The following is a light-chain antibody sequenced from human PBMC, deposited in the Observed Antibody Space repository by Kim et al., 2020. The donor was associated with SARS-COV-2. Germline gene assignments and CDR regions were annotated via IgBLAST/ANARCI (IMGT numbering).Light chain of an antibody. CDR2: DVS. CDR1: SSDVGGYNY. J-gene: IGLJ3*02. V-gene: IGLV2-14*01. CDR3: SSYTSSSTWV. Sequence: QSALTQPASVSGSPGQSITISCTGTSSDVGGYNYVSWYQQNPGKAPKLMIYDVSKRPSGVSHRFSGSKSGNTASLTISGLQAEDEADYYCSSYTSSSTWVFGGGTQLTVL.